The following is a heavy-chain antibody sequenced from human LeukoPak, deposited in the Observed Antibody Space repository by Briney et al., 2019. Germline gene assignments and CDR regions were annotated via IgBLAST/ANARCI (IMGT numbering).Heavy chain of an antibody. CDR1: GYSLTSYW. V-gene: IGHV5-51*01. D-gene: IGHD1-1*01. CDR3: ARVYTYPDY. CDR2: IYPGDSDT. J-gene: IGHJ4*02. Sequence: HGESLKISCKGSGYSLTSYWIGWARQMPGKGLEWMGIIYPGDSDTRYSPPCQGQVTLSADKPISPAYLKWSSLKASDTGMYFCARVYTYPDYWGQGTLVTVSS.